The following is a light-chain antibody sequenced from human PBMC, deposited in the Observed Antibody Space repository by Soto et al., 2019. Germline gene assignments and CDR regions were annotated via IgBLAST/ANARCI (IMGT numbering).Light chain of an antibody. CDR2: GAS. CDR3: QQHDDWPLT. J-gene: IGKJ5*01. Sequence: EIVMTQSPATLSVSPGERATLSCRASRSISSRHLAWYQQKPGQAPRLLIYGASTRATGIPARFSGSGSGTEFTLTFSSLQSEDFALYYCQQHDDWPLTFGQGTRLEIK. V-gene: IGKV3-15*01. CDR1: RSISSRH.